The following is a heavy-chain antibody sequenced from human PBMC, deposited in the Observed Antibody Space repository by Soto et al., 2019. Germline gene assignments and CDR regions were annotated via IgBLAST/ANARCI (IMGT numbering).Heavy chain of an antibody. CDR1: GFTFSSYW. CDR2: IKQDGSEK. Sequence: EVQLVESGGGLVKPGGSLRLSCAASGFTFSSYWMSWVRQAPGKGLEWVANIKQDGSEKYYVDSVKGRFTISRDNAKNSLYLQMNSLRAEETAVYYCARVGIAAAPHYWGQGTLVTVSS. CDR3: ARVGIAAAPHY. V-gene: IGHV3-7*01. J-gene: IGHJ4*02. D-gene: IGHD6-13*01.